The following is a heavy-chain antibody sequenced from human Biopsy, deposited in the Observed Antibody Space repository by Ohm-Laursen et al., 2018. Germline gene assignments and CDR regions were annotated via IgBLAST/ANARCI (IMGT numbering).Heavy chain of an antibody. CDR1: GFTVSSTY. D-gene: IGHD5-18*01. CDR2: IYTGGST. Sequence: SLRLSCTASGFTVSSTYMSWVRQAPGKGLEWVSVIYTGGSTFYADSVKGRFTISRGNSRDTLYLQMSSLRAEDTAVYYCAKDRYNYTPIGGFSMDVWGQGTTVTVSS. CDR3: AKDRYNYTPIGGFSMDV. J-gene: IGHJ6*02. V-gene: IGHV3-53*05.